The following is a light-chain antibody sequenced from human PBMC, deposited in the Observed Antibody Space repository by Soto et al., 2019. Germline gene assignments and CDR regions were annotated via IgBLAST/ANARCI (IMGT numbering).Light chain of an antibody. CDR2: DVS. Sequence: QSVLTQPASVSGSPGQSITISCTGTSSDVGNYNLVSWYQQHPGKAPKLMIYDVSKRPSGVSNRFSGSKSDKTASLTISGLQAEDGADYYCCSYAGSSTWVFGGGTKLTVL. CDR3: CSYAGSSTWV. J-gene: IGLJ3*02. V-gene: IGLV2-23*02. CDR1: SSDVGNYNL.